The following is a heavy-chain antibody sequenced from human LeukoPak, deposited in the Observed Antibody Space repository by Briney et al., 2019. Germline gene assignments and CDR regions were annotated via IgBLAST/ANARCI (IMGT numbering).Heavy chain of an antibody. CDR1: GYTSSRPD. CDR2: MSYIDNI. CDR3: ARYTIAHGFDM. D-gene: IGHD2-21*01. Sequence: PRASVTVSCKASGYTSSRPDINWVRQAPGKGLEWLGYMSYIDNIGYSQKFQGRLTFSRDTSITTAYMELSSLRSEDTAVYYCARYTIAHGFDMWGQGTMVTVST. V-gene: IGHV1-8*02. J-gene: IGHJ3*02.